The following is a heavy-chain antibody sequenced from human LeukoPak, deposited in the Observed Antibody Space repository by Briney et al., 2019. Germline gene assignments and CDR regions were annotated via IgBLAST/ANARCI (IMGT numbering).Heavy chain of an antibody. Sequence: GASVKVSCKASGYTFTGYYMHWVRQAPGQGLEWMGWINPNSGDTHYAQKFQGRVTMTRDTSISTTYMELIRLRSDDAAVYYCAREGYCSGDICYHKWLDPWGQGTLVTVSS. CDR3: AREGYCSGDICYHKWLDP. D-gene: IGHD2-15*01. CDR2: INPNSGDT. V-gene: IGHV1-2*02. J-gene: IGHJ5*02. CDR1: GYTFTGYY.